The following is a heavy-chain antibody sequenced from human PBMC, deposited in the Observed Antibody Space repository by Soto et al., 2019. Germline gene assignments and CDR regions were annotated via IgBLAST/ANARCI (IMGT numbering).Heavy chain of an antibody. CDR2: ISGHNGNT. D-gene: IGHD3-22*01. V-gene: IGHV1-18*04. J-gene: IGHJ4*02. CDR1: GYSFTSYG. Sequence: QVRLVQSAAEVKKPGASVKVSCKASGYSFTSYGISWVRQAPGQGPEWMGWISGHNGNTNHPQSLQGRVTMTTDTSRNTAYMELRSLRSDDTAVYYCARHRFNYYDDTVYYYFDYWGQGTLVTVSS. CDR3: ARHRFNYYDDTVYYYFDY.